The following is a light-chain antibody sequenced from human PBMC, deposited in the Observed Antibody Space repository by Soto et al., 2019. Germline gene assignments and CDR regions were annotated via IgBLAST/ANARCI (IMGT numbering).Light chain of an antibody. CDR3: QQRTDRPPWT. CDR1: PSHGLD. J-gene: IGKJ1*01. Sequence: EIVLIQSLATLSLSPGERATLTCRARPSHGLDRAWYWHQPGQAPSLNILDAPQRATGIRARFRVSGSGTDFALSITILEPEDFAFYYCQQRTDRPPWTFGQGTKVDIK. V-gene: IGKV3-11*01. CDR2: DAP.